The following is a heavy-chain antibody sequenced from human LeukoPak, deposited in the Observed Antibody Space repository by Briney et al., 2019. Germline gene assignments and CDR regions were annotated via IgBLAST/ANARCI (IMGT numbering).Heavy chain of an antibody. CDR2: ICYDGSNK. J-gene: IGHJ6*04. CDR3: AREGRVVPAAMRNYYYGMDV. Sequence: PGGSLRLSCAASGFTFSNYGMHWVRQAPGKGLEGVAVICYDGSNKYYADSVKGRFTISRDNSKNTLYLQMNSLRAEDTAVYYCAREGRVVPAAMRNYYYGMDVWGKGTTVTVSS. V-gene: IGHV3-33*01. CDR1: GFTFSNYG. D-gene: IGHD2-2*01.